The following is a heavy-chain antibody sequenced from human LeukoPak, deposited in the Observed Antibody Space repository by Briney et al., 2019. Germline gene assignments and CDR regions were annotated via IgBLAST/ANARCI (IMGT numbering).Heavy chain of an antibody. D-gene: IGHD3-10*02. CDR3: AELGITMIGGV. J-gene: IGHJ6*04. CDR1: GFIFTPYE. V-gene: IGHV3-48*03. Sequence: GGSLRLSCAASGFIFTPYEMNWVRQAPGKGLEWVSYISSSGSTIYYADSVKGRFTISRDNAKNSLYLQMNSLRAEDTAVYYCAELGITMIGGVWGKGTTVTISS. CDR2: ISSSGSTI.